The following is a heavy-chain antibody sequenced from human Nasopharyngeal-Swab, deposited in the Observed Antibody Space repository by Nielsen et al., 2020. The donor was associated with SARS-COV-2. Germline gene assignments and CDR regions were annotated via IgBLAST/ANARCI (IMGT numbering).Heavy chain of an antibody. CDR3: VGSSWYGDYYYYYGMDV. CDR1: GGSISSSSYY. D-gene: IGHD6-13*01. CDR2: IYCSGST. J-gene: IGHJ6*02. V-gene: IGHV4-39*07. Sequence: SETLSLTCIVSGGSISSSSYYWGWIRQPPGKGLEWIGSIYCSGSTYYNPSLKSRVTISVDTSKNQFSLKLSSVTAADTAVYYCVGSSWYGDYYYYYGMDVWGQGTTVTVSS.